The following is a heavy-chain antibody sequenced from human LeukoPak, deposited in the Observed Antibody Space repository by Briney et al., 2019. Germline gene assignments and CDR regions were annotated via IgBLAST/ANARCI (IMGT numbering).Heavy chain of an antibody. CDR1: GFTFSSYW. Sequence: PGGSLRLSCAASGFTFSSYWMSWVRQAPGKGLEWVANIKQDGSEKYYVDSVKGRFTISRDNAKNSLYLQMNSLRAEDTAVYYCARGDLVWFGEFSFDYWGQGTLVTVSS. J-gene: IGHJ4*02. CDR2: IKQDGSEK. V-gene: IGHV3-7*01. D-gene: IGHD3-10*01. CDR3: ARGDLVWFGEFSFDY.